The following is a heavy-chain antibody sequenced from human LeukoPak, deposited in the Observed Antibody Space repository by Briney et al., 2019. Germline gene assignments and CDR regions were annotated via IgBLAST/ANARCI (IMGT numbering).Heavy chain of an antibody. J-gene: IGHJ6*02. CDR1: GGSISSSSYY. CDR2: IYYRGST. CDR3: ARAYCSGGSCPRDYYYYYGMDV. V-gene: IGHV4-39*01. Sequence: SVTLSLACAVSGGSISSSSYYWGWIRQPPGEGLEWIGSIYYRGSTYYNPSLKSRVTISVDASKNQFSLKLSSVTAADTAVYYCARAYCSGGSCPRDYYYYYGMDVWGQGTTVTVSS. D-gene: IGHD2-15*01.